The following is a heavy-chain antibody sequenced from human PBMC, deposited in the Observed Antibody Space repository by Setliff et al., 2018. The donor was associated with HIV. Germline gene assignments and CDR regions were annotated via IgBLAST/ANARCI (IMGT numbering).Heavy chain of an antibody. CDR2: INHSGST. CDR3: ARGLIHFDP. V-gene: IGHV4-34*01. J-gene: IGHJ5*02. CDR1: GGSLTNYY. D-gene: IGHD2-21*01. Sequence: PSETLSLTCAVYGGSLTNYYWTWIRQTPRKGLEWIGEINHSGSTKYNPSLKSRVIISVDTSKNQFSLNLSSMTAADTAVYYCARGLIHFDPWGQGTLVTVSS.